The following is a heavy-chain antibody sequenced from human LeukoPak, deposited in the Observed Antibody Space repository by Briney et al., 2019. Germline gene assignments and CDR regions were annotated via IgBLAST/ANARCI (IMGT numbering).Heavy chain of an antibody. D-gene: IGHD1-26*01. CDR2: ISYDGSDK. CDR1: GFTFSSYA. V-gene: IGHV3-30-3*01. CDR3: ARGGHNYYGMDV. Sequence: PGGSLGLSCAASGFTFSSYAMHWVRQAPGKGLEWVAVISYDGSDKYYADSVKGRFTISRDNSKNTLYLQMNSLRAEDTAVYYCARGGHNYYGMDVWGQGTTVTVSS. J-gene: IGHJ6*02.